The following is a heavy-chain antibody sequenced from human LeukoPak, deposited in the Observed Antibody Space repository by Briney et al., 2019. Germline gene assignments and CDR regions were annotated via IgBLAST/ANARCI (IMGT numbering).Heavy chain of an antibody. CDR3: TRGSIAYYYMDV. J-gene: IGHJ6*03. CDR1: GGFISSYY. CDR2: IYYSGST. Sequence: PSETLSLTCTVSGGFISSYYWSWIRQPPGKGLEWIGNIYYSGSTNYNPSLKSRVTISVDTSKNQFSLKLGSATAADTAVYYCTRGSIAYYYMDVWGKGTTVTISS. D-gene: IGHD3-22*01. V-gene: IGHV4-59*01.